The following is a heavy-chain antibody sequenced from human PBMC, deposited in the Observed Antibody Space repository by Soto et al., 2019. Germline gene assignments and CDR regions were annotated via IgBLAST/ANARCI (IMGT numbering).Heavy chain of an antibody. CDR2: ISSSSSYI. Sequence: GGSLRLSCAASGFTFSSYSMNWVRQAPGKGLEWVSSISSSSSYIYYADSVKGRFTISRDNAKNSLYLQMNSLRAEDTAVYYCAREGSDYIWGSSWSYWGQGTLVTVSS. CDR3: AREGSDYIWGSSWSY. D-gene: IGHD3-16*01. J-gene: IGHJ4*02. CDR1: GFTFSSYS. V-gene: IGHV3-21*01.